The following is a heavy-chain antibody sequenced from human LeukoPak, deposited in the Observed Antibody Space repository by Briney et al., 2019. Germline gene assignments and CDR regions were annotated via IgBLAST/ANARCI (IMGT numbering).Heavy chain of an antibody. J-gene: IGHJ4*02. CDR1: GGSISSDNW. Sequence: SETLSLTCAVSGGSISSDNWWHWIRQSPGKGLEWFAEIYHNGDVHYNPSLKSRVTMSVDTSKNQFSLKVNSVTAADTATYFCARGEGFPSDYWGQGTLVTVSS. V-gene: IGHV4-4*02. CDR2: IYHNGDV. CDR3: ARGEGFPSDY. D-gene: IGHD3-10*01.